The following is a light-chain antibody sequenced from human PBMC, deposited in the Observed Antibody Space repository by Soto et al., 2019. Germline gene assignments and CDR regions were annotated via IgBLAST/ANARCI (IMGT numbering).Light chain of an antibody. J-gene: IGKJ5*01. Sequence: EIVMTQSPATLSVSPGEGATLSCRASQSVNYYLAWFRQKPGQAPRLLIYDASNRASGTPARISGSGSGTDFTLTISSLELEDFAVYYCQQRSYWPITFGQGTRLEIK. CDR1: QSVNYY. CDR2: DAS. V-gene: IGKV3-11*01. CDR3: QQRSYWPIT.